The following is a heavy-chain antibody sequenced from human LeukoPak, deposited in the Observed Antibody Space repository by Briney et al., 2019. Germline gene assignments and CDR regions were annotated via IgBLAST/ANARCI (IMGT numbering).Heavy chain of an antibody. CDR2: FDPEDGET. V-gene: IGHV1-24*01. CDR3: ATVGDYDSSGYYYESAY. Sequence: ASVKVSCTVSGYTLTELSMHWVRQAPGKGLEWMGGFDPEDGETIYAQKFQGRVTMTEDTSTDTAYMELSSLRSEDTAVYYCATVGDYDSSGYYYESAYWGQGTLVTVSS. D-gene: IGHD3-22*01. J-gene: IGHJ4*02. CDR1: GYTLTELS.